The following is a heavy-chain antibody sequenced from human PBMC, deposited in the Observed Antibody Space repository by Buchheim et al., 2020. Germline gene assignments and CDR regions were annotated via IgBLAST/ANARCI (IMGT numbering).Heavy chain of an antibody. Sequence: QVQLVESGGGVVQPGRSLRLSCAASGFTFSSYGMHWVRLAPGKGLEWVAFIRYDGSNKYYADSVKGRFTISRDNSKNTLYLQMNSLRAEDTAVYYCAKDLMYYDSSGYYLWYFDYWGQGTL. CDR3: AKDLMYYDSSGYYLWYFDY. CDR1: GFTFSSYG. D-gene: IGHD3-22*01. J-gene: IGHJ4*02. CDR2: IRYDGSNK. V-gene: IGHV3-30*02.